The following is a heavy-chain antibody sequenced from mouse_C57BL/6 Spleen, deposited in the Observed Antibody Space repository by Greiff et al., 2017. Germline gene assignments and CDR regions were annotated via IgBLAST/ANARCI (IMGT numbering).Heavy chain of an antibody. CDR3: ARGSTTVVSHWYFDV. CDR1: GFNIKDYY. J-gene: IGHJ1*03. CDR2: IDPEDGET. D-gene: IGHD1-1*01. V-gene: IGHV14-2*01. Sequence: VQLQQSGAELVKPGASVKLSCTASGFNIKDYYMHWVKQRTEQGLAWIGRIDPEDGETNYAPKFQGKATIPADTSSNTAYLQLSSLTSEDTAVYYCARGSTTVVSHWYFDVWGTGTTVTVSS.